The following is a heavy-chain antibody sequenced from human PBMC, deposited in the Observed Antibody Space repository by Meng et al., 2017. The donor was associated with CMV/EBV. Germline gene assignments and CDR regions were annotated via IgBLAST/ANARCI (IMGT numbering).Heavy chain of an antibody. CDR2: ISYDGSNK. CDR1: GFTFSSYA. CDR3: ARRNVGSDYDFWSGYYTDPLFDY. J-gene: IGHJ4*02. Sequence: GESLKISCAASGFTFSSYAMHWVRQAPGKGLEWVAVISYDGSNKYYADSVKGRFTISRDNSKNTLYLQMDSLRAEDTAVYHCARRNVGSDYDFWSGYYTDPLFDYWGQGTLVTVSS. V-gene: IGHV3-30*04. D-gene: IGHD3-3*01.